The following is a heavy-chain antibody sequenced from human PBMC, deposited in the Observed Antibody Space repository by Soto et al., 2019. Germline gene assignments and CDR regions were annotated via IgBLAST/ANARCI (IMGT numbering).Heavy chain of an antibody. CDR3: GRDWVWFGAHPIDN. J-gene: IGHJ4*02. CDR1: GFTFSNYG. CDR2: ISYDGSME. V-gene: IGHV3-30*03. Sequence: QVQLVESGGGVVQPGRSLRLSCAASGFTFSNYGMHWVRQAPGRGLDWVAVISYDGSMEYYSESVKGLFTMSSDNSENTVYLQMNSLRTEDTAVYFCGRDWVWFGAHPIDNWGQGTLVTVSS. D-gene: IGHD3-10*01.